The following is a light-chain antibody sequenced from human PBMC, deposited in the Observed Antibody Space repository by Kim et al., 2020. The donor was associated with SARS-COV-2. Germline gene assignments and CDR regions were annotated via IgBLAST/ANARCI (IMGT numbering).Light chain of an antibody. Sequence: EIVLTQSPATLSLSPGERANLSCRASQSVSSYLAWYQQRPGQAPRLLIYDASKKATSIPARFSGSGSETDFTLTITSLEPEEFAVYYCKQRSNWPITCGGRTKLEI. V-gene: IGKV3-11*01. J-gene: IGKJ4*01. CDR3: KQRSNWPIT. CDR2: DAS. CDR1: QSVSSY.